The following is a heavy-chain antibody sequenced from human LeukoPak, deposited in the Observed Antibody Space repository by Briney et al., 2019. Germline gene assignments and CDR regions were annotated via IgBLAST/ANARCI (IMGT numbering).Heavy chain of an antibody. V-gene: IGHV1-46*01. CDR1: GYTFTSYY. CDR3: ARAYCSGGNCYSGADY. J-gene: IGHJ4*02. CDR2: TNPSGGST. Sequence: ASVKVSCKASGYTFTSYYMYWVRQAPGQGLEWMGITNPSGGSTSYAQKFQGRVTMTSDTSTSTVYMELSSLRSEDTAVYYCARAYCSGGNCYSGADYWGQGTLVTVSS. D-gene: IGHD2-15*01.